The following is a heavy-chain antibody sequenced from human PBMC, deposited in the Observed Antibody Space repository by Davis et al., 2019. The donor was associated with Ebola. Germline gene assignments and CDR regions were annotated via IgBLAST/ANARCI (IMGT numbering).Heavy chain of an antibody. Sequence: GESLKISCTDSAITFSSYAMTWVRQAPGKGLEWVSAISGSGGSTYYADSVKGRFTISRDNAKNSLYLQMNSLRAEDTALYYCAKTLLYSGSYYGHWGQGTLVTVSS. V-gene: IGHV3-23*01. J-gene: IGHJ4*02. CDR1: AITFSSYA. CDR2: ISGSGGST. CDR3: AKTLLYSGSYYGH. D-gene: IGHD1-26*01.